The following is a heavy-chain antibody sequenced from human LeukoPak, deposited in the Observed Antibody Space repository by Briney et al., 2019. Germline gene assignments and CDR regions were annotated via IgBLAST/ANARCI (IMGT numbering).Heavy chain of an antibody. Sequence: GSSVNLSCKPSGGTFTTYAISLVRQAPGQRRKGMGMINPIFGTANYAQKFQGRVALTTDTTTSTASMEMSSLRSEDPAVYYCARARGYSYRDYYYYYMDVWGKGTTVTVSS. CDR1: GGTFTTYA. J-gene: IGHJ6*03. V-gene: IGHV1-69*05. CDR2: INPIFGTA. D-gene: IGHD5-18*01. CDR3: ARARGYSYRDYYYYYMDV.